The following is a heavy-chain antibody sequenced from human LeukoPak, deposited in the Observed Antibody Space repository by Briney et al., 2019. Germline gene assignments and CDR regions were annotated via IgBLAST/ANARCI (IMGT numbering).Heavy chain of an antibody. D-gene: IGHD5-12*01. CDR2: ISSSSSYI. Sequence: PGGSLRLSCAASGFTFSSYSMNWVRQAPGKGLEWVSSISSSSSYIYYADSVKGRFTISRDNAKNSLYLQMNSLRAEDTAVYYCARDGVYSGSFDYWGQGTLVTVSS. V-gene: IGHV3-21*01. CDR3: ARDGVYSGSFDY. J-gene: IGHJ4*02. CDR1: GFTFSSYS.